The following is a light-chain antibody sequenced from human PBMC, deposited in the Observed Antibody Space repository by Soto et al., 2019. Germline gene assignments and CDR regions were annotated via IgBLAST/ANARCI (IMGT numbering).Light chain of an antibody. CDR3: LQDYDYPYT. Sequence: AIQMTQSPSSLSASVGDRVTITCRASQGIRDDLAWYQQRPGKAPKLLIYAASNLQSGVPSRFSGSGSGTGFTLIISSLQPEDFATYYCLQDYDYPYTFGQGTKLEIK. CDR2: AAS. V-gene: IGKV1-6*01. CDR1: QGIRDD. J-gene: IGKJ2*01.